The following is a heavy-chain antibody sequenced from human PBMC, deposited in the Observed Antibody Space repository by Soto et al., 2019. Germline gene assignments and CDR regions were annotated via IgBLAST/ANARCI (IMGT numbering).Heavy chain of an antibody. Sequence: QVQVVESGGDVVQPGRSLRLSCAASGFTFSFYAVHWVRQAPGKGLEWVAVISYNGRNKHYVDSVKGRFTISRDNSQDTLYLQMDSLRPDDTAVYYCARQAKIGDRSQFYFDSWGQGTLVTVSS. CDR2: ISYNGRNK. CDR1: GFTFSFYA. D-gene: IGHD3-16*01. J-gene: IGHJ4*02. CDR3: ARQAKIGDRSQFYFDS. V-gene: IGHV3-30*04.